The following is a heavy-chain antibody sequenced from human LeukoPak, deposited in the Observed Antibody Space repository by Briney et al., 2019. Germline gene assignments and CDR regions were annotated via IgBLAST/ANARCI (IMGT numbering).Heavy chain of an antibody. V-gene: IGHV3-30*18. D-gene: IGHD2-15*01. CDR1: GFTFSSYG. CDR2: ISYDGSNK. CDR3: AKGAGCSGGSCYPEGPYYFDY. J-gene: IGHJ4*02. Sequence: GGSLRLSCAASGFTFSSYGMHWVRQAPGKGLEWVAVISYDGSNKYYADSVKGRFTISRDNSKNTLYLQMNSLRAEDTAVYCCAKGAGCSGGSCYPEGPYYFDYWGQGTLVTVSS.